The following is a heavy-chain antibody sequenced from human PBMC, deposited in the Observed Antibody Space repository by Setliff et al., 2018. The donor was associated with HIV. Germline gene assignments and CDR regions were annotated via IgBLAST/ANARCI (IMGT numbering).Heavy chain of an antibody. CDR2: IYHTGSS. CDR3: ARVSKTYWYSIPRDYYHHMDV. Sequence: SETLSLTCDVSGFSISSRYYWGWIRQSPGKGLEWIGNIYHTGSSYYNPPLNDRATISLDTSKNQFSLKLSSVSAADTAVYYCARVSKTYWYSIPRDYYHHMDVWGKGTTVTVS. V-gene: IGHV4-38-2*01. D-gene: IGHD2-8*02. CDR1: GFSISSRYY. J-gene: IGHJ6*03.